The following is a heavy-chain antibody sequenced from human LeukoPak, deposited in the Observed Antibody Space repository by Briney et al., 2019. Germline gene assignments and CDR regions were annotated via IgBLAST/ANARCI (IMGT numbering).Heavy chain of an antibody. Sequence: SETLSLTCAVYGGSFSGYYWSWIRQPPGKGLEWIGEINHSGSTNYNPSLKSRVTISVDTSKNQFSLKLSSVTAADTAVYYCAKGTMIDYYFDYWGQGTLVTVSS. V-gene: IGHV4-34*01. CDR1: GGSFSGYY. J-gene: IGHJ4*02. CDR3: AKGTMIDYYFDY. CDR2: INHSGST. D-gene: IGHD3-22*01.